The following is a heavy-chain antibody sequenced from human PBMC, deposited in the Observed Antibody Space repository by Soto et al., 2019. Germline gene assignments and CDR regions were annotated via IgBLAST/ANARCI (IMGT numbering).Heavy chain of an antibody. CDR3: ARVPPPLWDDSPSRGR. Sequence: QVQLQESGPGLVKPSETLSLTCTVSGGSISSYYWSWIRQPPGKGLEWIGYIYYSGSTNYNPSLKSRVTISVDTSKNQFALKLSSVTAADTAVYYCARVPPPLWDDSPSRGRWGQGTLVTVSS. CDR1: GGSISSYY. J-gene: IGHJ1*01. V-gene: IGHV4-59*01. D-gene: IGHD3-16*01. CDR2: IYYSGST.